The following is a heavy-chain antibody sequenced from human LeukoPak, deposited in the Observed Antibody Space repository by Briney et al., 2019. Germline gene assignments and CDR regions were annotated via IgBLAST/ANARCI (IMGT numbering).Heavy chain of an antibody. D-gene: IGHD4-17*01. CDR3: ARGKNDYGDYVFDY. CDR2: IYTSGST. CDR1: GGSISSGSYS. J-gene: IGHJ4*02. V-gene: IGHV4-61*02. Sequence: SETLSLTCTVSGGSISSGSYSWSWIRQPAGKGLEWIGRIYTSGSTNYNPSLKSRVTISVDTSKNRFSLKLSSMTAADTAVYYCARGKNDYGDYVFDYWGQGTLVTVSS.